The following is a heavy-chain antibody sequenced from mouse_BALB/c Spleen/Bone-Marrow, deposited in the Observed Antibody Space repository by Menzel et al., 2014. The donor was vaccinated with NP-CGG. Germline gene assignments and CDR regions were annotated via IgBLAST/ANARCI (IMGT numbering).Heavy chain of an antibody. V-gene: IGHV1S53*02. CDR2: ISPGDGVI. Sequence: QVQLQQSDAELVKPGASVKISCKASGYTFTDHAIRWVKQKPEQGLEWIGYISPGDGVIKYNEKFKGKAILTADKSSSTAYMQLNSLTSEDSAVYFCKRSLGRFAYWGQGALVTVSA. CDR1: GYTFTDHA. J-gene: IGHJ3*01. CDR3: KRSLGRFAY. D-gene: IGHD4-1*01.